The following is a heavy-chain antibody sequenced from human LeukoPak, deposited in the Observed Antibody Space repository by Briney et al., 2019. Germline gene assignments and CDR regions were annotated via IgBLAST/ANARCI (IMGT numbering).Heavy chain of an antibody. CDR2: ISSSGSTI. J-gene: IGHJ3*02. D-gene: IGHD3-10*01. CDR3: ARSDGSGSYFPVYAFDI. Sequence: GGSLRLSCAASGFTFSSYEMNWVRQAPGKGLEWVSYISSSGSTIYYADSVKGRFTISRDNAKNSLYLQMNSLRAEDTAVYYCARSDGSGSYFPVYAFDIWGQGTMVTVSS. CDR1: GFTFSSYE. V-gene: IGHV3-48*03.